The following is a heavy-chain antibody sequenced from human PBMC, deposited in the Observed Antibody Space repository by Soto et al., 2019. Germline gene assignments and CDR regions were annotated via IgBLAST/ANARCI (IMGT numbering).Heavy chain of an antibody. J-gene: IGHJ4*02. CDR2: IYHSGST. Sequence: QVQLQESGPGLVKPSGTLSLTCAVSGGSISSSNWWSWVRQPPGKGLEWIGEIYHSGSTNYNPSLKSRVTIPVDKSKNQFPRKLSAVTAADTAVYYCARDEAYSGSKLDGDYWGQGTLVTVSS. CDR1: GGSISSSNW. V-gene: IGHV4-4*02. CDR3: ARDEAYSGSKLDGDY. D-gene: IGHD1-26*01.